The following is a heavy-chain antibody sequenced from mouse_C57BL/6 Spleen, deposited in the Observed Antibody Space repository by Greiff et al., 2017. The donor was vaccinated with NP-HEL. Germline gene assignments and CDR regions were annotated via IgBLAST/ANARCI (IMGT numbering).Heavy chain of an antibody. CDR2: IYPGSGST. V-gene: IGHV1-55*01. CDR1: GYTFTSYW. J-gene: IGHJ2*01. Sequence: QVQLKESGAELVKPGASVKMSCKASGYTFTSYWITWVKQRPGQGLEWIGDIYPGSGSTNYNEKFKSKATLTVDTSSSTAYMQLSSLTSEDSAVYYCARALDYYGSSYGYWGQGTTLTVSS. D-gene: IGHD1-1*01. CDR3: ARALDYYGSSYGY.